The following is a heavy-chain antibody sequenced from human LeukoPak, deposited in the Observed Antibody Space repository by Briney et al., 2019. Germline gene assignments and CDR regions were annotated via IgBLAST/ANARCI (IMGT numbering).Heavy chain of an antibody. CDR1: GGPFSSFA. CDR3: ASPTYYDFWSGYHQFDN. D-gene: IGHD3-3*01. V-gene: IGHV1-69*05. Sequence: SSVKVSFKASGGPFSSFAISWVRPAPGQGLEWMGRIIPIYGITNYAQKFQGRVTITTDESTSTAYMDLRSLRSEDTAVYFCASPTYYDFWSGYHQFDNWGQGTLVTVSS. CDR2: IIPIYGIT. J-gene: IGHJ4*02.